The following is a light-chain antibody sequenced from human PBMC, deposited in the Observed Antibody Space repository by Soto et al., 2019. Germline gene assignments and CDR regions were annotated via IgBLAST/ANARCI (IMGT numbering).Light chain of an antibody. J-gene: IGLJ3*02. CDR3: CSYTASDIWV. CDR1: NSDVGGYNF. CDR2: AVS. V-gene: IGLV2-11*01. Sequence: QSALTQPRSVSGSPGQSVTISCTGTNSDVGGYNFVSWYQQLPGKAPKLMISAVSQRPSWVPDRFSGSKSGNTASLTISGLQADDEADYFCCSYTASDIWVFGGWTKLTVL.